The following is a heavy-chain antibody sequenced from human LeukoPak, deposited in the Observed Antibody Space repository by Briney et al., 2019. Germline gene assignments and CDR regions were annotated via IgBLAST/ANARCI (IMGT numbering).Heavy chain of an antibody. V-gene: IGHV4-4*09. D-gene: IGHD3-22*01. CDR3: ARMPYDSSGSDY. Sequence: SETLSLTCTVSGGSISSYYWSWIRQPPGKGLEWIGYIYTSGSTNYNPSLKSRVTVSVDTSKNQFSLKLSSVTAADTAVYYCARMPYDSSGSDYWGQGTLVTVSS. CDR1: GGSISSYY. J-gene: IGHJ4*02. CDR2: IYTSGST.